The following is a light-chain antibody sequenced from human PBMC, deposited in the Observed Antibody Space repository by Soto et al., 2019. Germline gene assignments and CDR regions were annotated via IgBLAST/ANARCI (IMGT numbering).Light chain of an antibody. CDR1: SGSIATNY. J-gene: IGLJ2*01. Sequence: NFLLTQPHSVSESPGKTVTISCTRSSGSIATNYVHWYQQRPGSAPTTALYYTNRRPSGVPDRFSGSIDRSSNSASLTISGLKTEDEADYYLQSYDRRNHLVVFGGGTQLTVL. CDR3: QSYDRRNHLVV. V-gene: IGLV6-57*04. CDR2: YTN.